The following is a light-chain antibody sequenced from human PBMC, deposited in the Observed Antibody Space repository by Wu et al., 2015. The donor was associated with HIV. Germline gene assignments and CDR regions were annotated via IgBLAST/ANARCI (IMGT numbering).Light chain of an antibody. CDR3: QKYNTAPWT. CDR2: GAS. Sequence: DIQMTQSPSSVSASVGDRVTITCRASQNINVWLAWYQQKPGKAPNLLIFGASNLQSGVPSRFSGSGSGTDFTLTINSLQPEDFATYYCQKYNTAPWTFGQGTKVEMK. J-gene: IGKJ1*01. V-gene: IGKV1-12*01. CDR1: QNINVW.